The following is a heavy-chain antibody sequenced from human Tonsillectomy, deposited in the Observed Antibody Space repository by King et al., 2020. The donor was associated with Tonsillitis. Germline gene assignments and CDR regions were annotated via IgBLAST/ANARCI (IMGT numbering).Heavy chain of an antibody. J-gene: IGHJ4*02. D-gene: IGHD6-13*01. V-gene: IGHV4-59*08. CDR2: IYSSGTT. Sequence: VQLVESGPGLVKPSETLSLTCTVSGDSINNFYWSWIRQPPGKELEWIGYIYSSGTTNYNPSLKSRVTMSIDTSKNQFSLSLTSVIAADTAVYYCARGFGSSWYYLDYWGQGTLVTVSS. CDR1: GDSINNFY. CDR3: ARGFGSSWYYLDY.